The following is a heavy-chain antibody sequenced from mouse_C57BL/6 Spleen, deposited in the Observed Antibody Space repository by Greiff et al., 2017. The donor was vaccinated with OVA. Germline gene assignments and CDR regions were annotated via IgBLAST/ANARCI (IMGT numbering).Heavy chain of an antibody. Sequence: QVQLQQPGAELVKPGASVKLSCKASGYTFTSYWMNWVKQRPGQGLEWIGEIDPSDSYTNYNQKFKGKATLTVDTSSSTAYMQLSSLTSEDSAVYYWARRGPEFDYWGQGTMVTVSA. V-gene: IGHV1-50*01. CDR2: IDPSDSYT. CDR3: ARRGPEFDY. J-gene: IGHJ3*01. CDR1: GYTFTSYW.